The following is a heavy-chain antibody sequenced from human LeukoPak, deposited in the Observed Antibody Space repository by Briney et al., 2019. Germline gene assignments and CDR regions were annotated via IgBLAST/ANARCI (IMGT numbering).Heavy chain of an antibody. V-gene: IGHV3-33*01. CDR1: GFTLSSYG. CDR2: IWSDGSNK. Sequence: PGGSLRLSCAASGFTLSSYGMHWVRQAPGKGLEWVTIIWSDGSNKYYADSVKGRFTISRDNSKNTLYLQMNSLRAEDTAVYYCARDDPIDYGDYVFDYWGQGTLVTVSS. J-gene: IGHJ4*02. D-gene: IGHD4-17*01. CDR3: ARDDPIDYGDYVFDY.